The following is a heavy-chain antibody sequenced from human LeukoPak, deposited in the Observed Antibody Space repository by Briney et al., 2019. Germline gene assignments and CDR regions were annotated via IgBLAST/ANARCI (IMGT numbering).Heavy chain of an antibody. D-gene: IGHD1-1*01. CDR3: AREGTSGTHLNWFDP. CDR1: DGSISSYY. Sequence: PSETLSLTCTVSDGSISSYYWTWIRQPPGKGLEWIGNIYYSGSTNYNPSLKSRVTMSVDTSKNQFSLKLSSVTAADTAVYYCAREGTSGTHLNWFDPWGQGTLVTVSS. V-gene: IGHV4-59*01. J-gene: IGHJ5*02. CDR2: IYYSGST.